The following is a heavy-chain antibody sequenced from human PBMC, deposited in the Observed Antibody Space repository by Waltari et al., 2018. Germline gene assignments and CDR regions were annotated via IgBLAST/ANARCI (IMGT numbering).Heavy chain of an antibody. D-gene: IGHD6-19*01. V-gene: IGHV1-3*01. CDR3: ALIAVAGRTGGMDV. Sequence: QVQLVQSGAEVKKPGASVKVSCKASGYTFTSSAMHWVRQAPGQRLEWMGWINAGNGNTKYSQKFQGRVTITRDTSASTAYMELSSLRSEDTAVYYCALIAVAGRTGGMDVWGQGTTVTVSS. CDR1: GYTFTSSA. CDR2: INAGNGNT. J-gene: IGHJ6*02.